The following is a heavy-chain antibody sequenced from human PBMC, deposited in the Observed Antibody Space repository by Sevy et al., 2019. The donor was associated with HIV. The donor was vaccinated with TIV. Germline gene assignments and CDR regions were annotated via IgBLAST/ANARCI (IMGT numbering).Heavy chain of an antibody. CDR1: GYTFTSFG. CDR2: INAYNGNT. CDR3: ARDPPDGFDFWSGYGGDTTLFTSTSDY. D-gene: IGHD3-3*01. V-gene: IGHV1-18*01. J-gene: IGHJ4*02. Sequence: ASVKVSCKASGYTFTSFGISWVRQAPGQGLEWMGWINAYNGNTNYAQKLQGRVTMTTDTSTRTAYMELRSLRSDDTAVYYGARDPPDGFDFWSGYGGDTTLFTSTSDYWGQGTLVTVSS.